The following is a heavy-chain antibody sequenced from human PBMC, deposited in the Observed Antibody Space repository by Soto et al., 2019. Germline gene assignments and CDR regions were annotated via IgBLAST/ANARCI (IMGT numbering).Heavy chain of an antibody. J-gene: IGHJ5*02. Sequence: SETLSLTCAVYGGSFSGYYWSCISHPPGKGLDWIVNINHSGSTNYNPSLKSRVNISVDTSKNQFSLKLSSVTAEDTAVYYCARAKRPTMIVVGTSASDPWGQGTLVTVS. V-gene: IGHV4-34*01. CDR2: INHSGST. CDR3: ARAKRPTMIVVGTSASDP. D-gene: IGHD3-22*01. CDR1: GGSFSGYY.